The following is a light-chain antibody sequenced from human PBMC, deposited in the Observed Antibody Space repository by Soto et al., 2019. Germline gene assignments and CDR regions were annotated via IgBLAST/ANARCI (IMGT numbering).Light chain of an antibody. CDR1: QSISTN. J-gene: IGKJ1*01. CDR2: GAS. V-gene: IGKV3-15*01. CDR3: QESYSTS. Sequence: EIVMTLSPATLSVSPGQSATLVCRASQSISTNLAWYQQGPGQAPRLLIYGASTRATGISVRFSGTGSGTAFTLTISSMQPEDIATYYCQESYSTSFGQGTKVDIK.